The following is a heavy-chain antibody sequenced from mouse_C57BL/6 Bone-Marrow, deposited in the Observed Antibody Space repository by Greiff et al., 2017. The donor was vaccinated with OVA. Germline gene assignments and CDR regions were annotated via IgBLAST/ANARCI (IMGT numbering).Heavy chain of an antibody. Sequence: QVQLKESGAELARPGASVKLSCKASGYTFTSYGISWVKQRTGQGLEWIGEIYPRSGNTYYNEKFKGKATLTADKSSSTAYMELRSLTSEDSAVYFCARGGDYSNLEGVAYWGQGTLVTVSA. CDR3: ARGGDYSNLEGVAY. D-gene: IGHD2-5*01. V-gene: IGHV1-81*01. CDR1: GYTFTSYG. CDR2: IYPRSGNT. J-gene: IGHJ3*01.